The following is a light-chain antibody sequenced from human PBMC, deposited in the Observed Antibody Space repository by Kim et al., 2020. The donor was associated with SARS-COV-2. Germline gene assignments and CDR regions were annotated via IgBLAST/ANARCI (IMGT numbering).Light chain of an antibody. CDR1: QSISSY. V-gene: IGKV1-39*01. J-gene: IGKJ1*01. CDR3: QQSYSTLTWT. CDR2: AAS. Sequence: SVGDRVPITCRASQSISSYLNWYQQKPGKAPKLLIYAASSLQSGVPSRFSGSGSGTDFTLTISSLQPEDFATYYCQQSYSTLTWTFGQGTKVDIK.